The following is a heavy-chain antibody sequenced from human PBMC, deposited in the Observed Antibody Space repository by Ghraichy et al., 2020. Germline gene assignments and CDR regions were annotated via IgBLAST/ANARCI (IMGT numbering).Heavy chain of an antibody. Sequence: GGSLRLSCAASGFTVSSNSMSWVRQAPGKGLEWVSVIYSGDRTYYADSVKGRFTISRHNSKNTLYLQMNSLRAEDTAVYYCARGTDFFWVYMDVWGKGTTVTVSS. V-gene: IGHV3-53*04. J-gene: IGHJ6*03. CDR1: GFTVSSNS. CDR3: ARGTDFFWVYMDV. D-gene: IGHD3-3*01. CDR2: IYSGDRT.